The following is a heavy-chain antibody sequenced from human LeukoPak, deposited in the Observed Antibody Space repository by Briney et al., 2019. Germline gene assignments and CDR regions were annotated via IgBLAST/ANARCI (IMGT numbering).Heavy chain of an antibody. CDR2: INPNSGGT. CDR1: GYTFTGYY. V-gene: IGHV1-2*02. J-gene: IGHJ4*02. CDR3: ARVEYSGSYGGASDY. D-gene: IGHD1-26*01. Sequence: ASVKVSCKASGYTFTGYYMHWVRQAPGQGLEWMGWINPNSGGTNYAQKFQGRVTMTRDTSISIAYMELSRLRSDDTAVYYCARVEYSGSYGGASDYWGQGTLVTVSS.